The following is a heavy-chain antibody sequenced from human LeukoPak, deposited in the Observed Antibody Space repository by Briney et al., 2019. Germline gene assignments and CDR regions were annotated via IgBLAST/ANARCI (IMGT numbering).Heavy chain of an antibody. J-gene: IGHJ3*02. CDR1: GGSISSYY. CDR2: IFHSGTA. V-gene: IGHV4-59*01. CDR3: ARETRLHSGSYSNDAFDI. Sequence: SETLSLTCTVSGGSISSYYWSWIRQPPGKALEWIGYIFHSGTANYHPSLKSRVTISLDTSKNQFSLRLSSVTAADTAVYYCARETRLHSGSYSNDAFDIWGQGTMVTVSS. D-gene: IGHD1-26*01.